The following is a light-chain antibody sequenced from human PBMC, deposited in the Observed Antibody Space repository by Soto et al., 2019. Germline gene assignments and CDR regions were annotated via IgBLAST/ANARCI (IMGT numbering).Light chain of an antibody. Sequence: EIVLTQSPATLSLSPGERATLSCRASQSVSSYLAWYQQKPGQAPRLLIYDASNRATGIPARFSGSGSGTDFTLTISSLEPEEFAVYYCQQRSNWRGTFGQGTKVELK. CDR1: QSVSSY. CDR3: QQRSNWRGT. CDR2: DAS. J-gene: IGKJ1*01. V-gene: IGKV3-11*01.